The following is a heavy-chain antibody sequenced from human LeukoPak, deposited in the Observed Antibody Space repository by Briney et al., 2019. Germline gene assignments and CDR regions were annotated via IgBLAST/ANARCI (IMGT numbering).Heavy chain of an antibody. D-gene: IGHD2-15*01. J-gene: IGHJ4*02. V-gene: IGHV1-24*01. CDR2: FDPEDGET. CDR1: GYTLTELS. CDR3: ATVVEARYYFDY. Sequence: ASVKVSCKVSGYTLTELSMHWVRQAPGKGLEWMGGFDPEDGETIYAQKFQGRVTMTEDTSTDTAYMELSSLRSEDTAVYYCATVVEARYYFDYWGQGTLVTVSS.